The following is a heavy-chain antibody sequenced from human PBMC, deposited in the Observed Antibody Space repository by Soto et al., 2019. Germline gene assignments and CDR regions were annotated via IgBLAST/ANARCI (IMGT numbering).Heavy chain of an antibody. J-gene: IGHJ4*02. V-gene: IGHV5-10-1*03. CDR3: ARGPAGTPDF. CDR1: EYSFTNNW. D-gene: IGHD1-1*01. CDR2: IDPRDSFT. Sequence: EVQPVQSGAEVKKPGESLRISCKDSEYSFTNNWITWVRQMPGKGLEWMGTIDPRDSFTTYSPSFQGHVTISADQSISTAYLQWSSLKASDTAMYYCARGPAGTPDFWGQGTLVTVSS.